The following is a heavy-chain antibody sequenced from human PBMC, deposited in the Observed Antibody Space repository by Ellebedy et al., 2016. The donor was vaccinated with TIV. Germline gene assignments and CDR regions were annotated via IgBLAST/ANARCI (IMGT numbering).Heavy chain of an antibody. V-gene: IGHV1-18*01. Sequence: AASVKVSCKASGYTFTSYGISWVRQAPGQGLEWMGWIRAYNGNTNYAQMLQGRVTMTTDTSTSTAYMELRSLRSDDTAVYYCARAAVESRSDYWGQGTLVTVSS. CDR2: IRAYNGNT. J-gene: IGHJ4*02. CDR1: GYTFTSYG. D-gene: IGHD3-3*01. CDR3: ARAAVESRSDY.